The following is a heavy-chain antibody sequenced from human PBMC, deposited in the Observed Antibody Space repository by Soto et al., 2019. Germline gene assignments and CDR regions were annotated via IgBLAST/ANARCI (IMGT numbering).Heavy chain of an antibody. V-gene: IGHV4-30-2*01. CDR1: NGSVSSGTYS. J-gene: IGHJ6*02. Sequence: TLSLTCTVSNGSVSSGTYSWSWVRQPPGKGLEWIGYIYYSGTTYYTPSLKSRLTMSMDRANDHFSLNLTSVTAADTAVYFCARGHYYYGMDVWGQGITVTV. CDR3: ARGHYYYGMDV. CDR2: IYYSGTT.